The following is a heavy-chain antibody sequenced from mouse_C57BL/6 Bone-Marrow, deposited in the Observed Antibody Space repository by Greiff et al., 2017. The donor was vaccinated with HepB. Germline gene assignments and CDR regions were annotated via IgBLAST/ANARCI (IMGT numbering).Heavy chain of an antibody. CDR2: ISSGGSYT. Sequence: EVQGVESGGDLVKPGGSLKLSCAASGFTFSSYGMSWVRQTPDKRLEWVATISSGGSYTYYPDSVKGRFTISRDNAKNTLYLQMSSLKSEDTAMYYCARPYYGSWGQGTSVTVSS. D-gene: IGHD2-9*01. V-gene: IGHV5-6*01. CDR1: GFTFSSYG. CDR3: ARPYYGS. J-gene: IGHJ4*01.